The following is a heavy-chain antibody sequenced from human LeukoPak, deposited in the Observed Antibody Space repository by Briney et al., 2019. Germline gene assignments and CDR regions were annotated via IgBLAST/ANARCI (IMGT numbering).Heavy chain of an antibody. D-gene: IGHD3-10*01. V-gene: IGHV3-30*02. Sequence: GGTLRLSCAASGFTFSAYWMTWVGPARGQGRGWGAFLRYEGSNKYHPDPVKDRFTISSDKSKNTLYLQMNNLRAGDRAVYLCAKEYPGRKTPALFDFWGQGTLVTVSS. CDR2: LRYEGSNK. CDR3: AKEYPGRKTPALFDF. CDR1: GFTFSAYW. J-gene: IGHJ4*02.